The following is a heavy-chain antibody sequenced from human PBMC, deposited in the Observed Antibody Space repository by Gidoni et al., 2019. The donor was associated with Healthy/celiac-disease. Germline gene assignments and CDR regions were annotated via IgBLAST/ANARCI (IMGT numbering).Heavy chain of an antibody. Sequence: EVQLVESGGGLVKPGGSLRLSCAASGFTFSNAWRSWVRQAPGKGLEWVGRIKSKTDGGTTDYAAPVKGRFTISRDDSKNTLYLQMNSLKTEDTAVYYCTTDPQSGDYGDYFDGVGYYYGMDVWGQGTTVTVSS. D-gene: IGHD4-17*01. CDR1: GFTFSNAW. CDR3: TTDPQSGDYGDYFDGVGYYYGMDV. V-gene: IGHV3-15*01. J-gene: IGHJ6*02. CDR2: IKSKTDGGTT.